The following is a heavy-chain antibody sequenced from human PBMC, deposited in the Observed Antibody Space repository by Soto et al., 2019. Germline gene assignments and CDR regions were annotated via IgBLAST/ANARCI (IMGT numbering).Heavy chain of an antibody. D-gene: IGHD3-16*01. CDR1: GFTFSDYY. V-gene: IGHV3-11*05. CDR3: GGGGGGVDY. J-gene: IGHJ4*02. CDR2: ISSSSSYT. Sequence: QVQLVESGGGLVKPGGSLRLSCAASGFTFSDYYMSWIRQAPGKGLEWVSYISSSSSYTNYADSVKGRFTISRDNAKNSLFLERNSRRAGDRAVFYCGGGGGGVDYWGQGTLVTVSS.